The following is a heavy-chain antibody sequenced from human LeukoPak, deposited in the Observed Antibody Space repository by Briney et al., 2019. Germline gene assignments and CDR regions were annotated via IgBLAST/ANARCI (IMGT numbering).Heavy chain of an antibody. Sequence: ASVKVSCKASGYTFTSYYMHWVRQAPRQGLEWMGWINPSSGGTNYAQKFQGRVTMTRDTSISTAYMELSRLRSDDTAVYYCARGIPLQQGRYYFDYWGQGTLVTVSS. CDR3: ARGIPLQQGRYYFDY. V-gene: IGHV1-2*02. CDR2: INPSSGGT. CDR1: GYTFTSYY. J-gene: IGHJ4*02. D-gene: IGHD7-27*01.